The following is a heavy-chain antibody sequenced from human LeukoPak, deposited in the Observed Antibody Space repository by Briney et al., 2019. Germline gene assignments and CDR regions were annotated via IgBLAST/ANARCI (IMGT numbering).Heavy chain of an antibody. Sequence: GGSLRLSCAASGFTFSSYSMNWGRQAPGKGLEWVSSISSSSSYIYYADSVKGRFTISRDNAKNSLYLQMNSLRAEDTAVYYCASGGYGGNWVGLESYWGQGTLVTVSS. CDR1: GFTFSSYS. CDR3: ASGGYGGNWVGLESY. V-gene: IGHV3-21*01. D-gene: IGHD4-23*01. J-gene: IGHJ4*02. CDR2: ISSSSSYI.